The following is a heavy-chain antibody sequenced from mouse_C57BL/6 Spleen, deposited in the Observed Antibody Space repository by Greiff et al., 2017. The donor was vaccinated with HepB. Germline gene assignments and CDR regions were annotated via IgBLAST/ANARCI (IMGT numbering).Heavy chain of an antibody. D-gene: IGHD1-1*01. CDR2: IDPETGGT. CDR1: GYTFTDYE. V-gene: IGHV1-15*01. Sequence: QVQLQQSGAELVRPGASVTLSCKASGYTFTDYEMHWVKQTPVHGLEWIGAIDPETGGTAYNQKFKGKAILTADKSSSTAYMELRSLTSEDSAVYYCTGYGSSYRYFDVWGTGTTVTVSS. CDR3: TGYGSSYRYFDV. J-gene: IGHJ1*03.